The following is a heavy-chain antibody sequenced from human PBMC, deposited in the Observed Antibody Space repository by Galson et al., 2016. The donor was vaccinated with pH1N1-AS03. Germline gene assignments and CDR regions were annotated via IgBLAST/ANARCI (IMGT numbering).Heavy chain of an antibody. J-gene: IGHJ3*02. CDR1: GDSFPGYY. Sequence: ETLSLTCHVHGDSFPGYYWTWLRQSPGKGLEWIGEIIHGGRTTYSPSLKSRATIFLDASKNQFSLKLSSVTAADTAVYYCARLFMEGLCRGGSCHQTNAFDMWGQGTMVTVSS. D-gene: IGHD2-15*01. CDR2: IIHGGRT. CDR3: ARLFMEGLCRGGSCHQTNAFDM. V-gene: IGHV4-34*12.